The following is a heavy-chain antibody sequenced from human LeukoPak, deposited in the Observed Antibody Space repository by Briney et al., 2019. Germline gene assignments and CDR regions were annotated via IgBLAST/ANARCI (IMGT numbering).Heavy chain of an antibody. CDR3: ARGHHEHDYGDYGDY. J-gene: IGHJ4*02. Sequence: SETLSLTCAVYGGSFSGYYWSWIRQPPGKGLEWIVEINHSGSTNYNPSLKSRVTISVDTSKNQFSLKLSSVTAADTAVYYCARGHHEHDYGDYGDYWGQGTLVTVSS. CDR2: INHSGST. CDR1: GGSFSGYY. D-gene: IGHD4-17*01. V-gene: IGHV4-34*01.